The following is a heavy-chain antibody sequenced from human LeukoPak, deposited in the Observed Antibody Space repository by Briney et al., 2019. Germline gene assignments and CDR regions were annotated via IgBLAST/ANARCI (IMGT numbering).Heavy chain of an antibody. Sequence: SETPSHTCTVSGGSVSSGSYYWSWIRQPPGKGLEWIGYVYYSGSTNYNPSLKSRVTISVDTSKNQFSLKLSSVTAADTAVYYCARCPYYDFWPNAFDIWGQGTMVTVSS. J-gene: IGHJ3*02. D-gene: IGHD3-3*01. CDR3: ARCPYYDFWPNAFDI. CDR1: GGSVSSGSYY. CDR2: VYYSGST. V-gene: IGHV4-61*01.